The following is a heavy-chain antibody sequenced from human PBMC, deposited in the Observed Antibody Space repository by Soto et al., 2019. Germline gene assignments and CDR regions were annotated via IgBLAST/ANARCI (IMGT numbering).Heavy chain of an antibody. CDR3: ANQEQLETHKDYYYYGMDV. Sequence: QVQLVESGGGVVQPGRSLRLSCAASGFTFSSYGMHWVRQAPGKGLEWVAVISYDGSNKYYADSVKGRFTISRDNSKNTLYLQMNSLRAEDTAVYYCANQEQLETHKDYYYYGMDVWGQGTTVTVSS. V-gene: IGHV3-30*18. J-gene: IGHJ6*02. CDR2: ISYDGSNK. D-gene: IGHD6-6*01. CDR1: GFTFSSYG.